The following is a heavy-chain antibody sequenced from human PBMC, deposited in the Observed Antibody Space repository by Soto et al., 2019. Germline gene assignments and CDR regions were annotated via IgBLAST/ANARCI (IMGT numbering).Heavy chain of an antibody. J-gene: IGHJ3*02. Sequence: QVQLQESGPGLVKPSETLSLTCTVSGGSISSYYWSWIRQPPGKGLEWSGYIYYSGSTNYNPSLKSRVTISVDTSKNQFSLKLSSVTAADTAVYYCAREGVVPAASDAFDIWGQGTMVTVSS. CDR2: IYYSGST. D-gene: IGHD2-2*01. V-gene: IGHV4-59*08. CDR1: GGSISSYY. CDR3: AREGVVPAASDAFDI.